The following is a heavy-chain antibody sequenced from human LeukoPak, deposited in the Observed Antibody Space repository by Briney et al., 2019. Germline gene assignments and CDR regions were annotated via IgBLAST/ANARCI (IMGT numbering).Heavy chain of an antibody. CDR1: GVYISSSY. CDR3: ARHANAYSSSWFDY. D-gene: IGHD6-13*01. V-gene: IGHV4-59*08. CDR2: FYYSGST. Sequence: SETLSLTCTVSGVYISSSYWSWIRQPPGKGLEWIAYFYYSGSTNYNPSLQSRVTISVDTSRNQFSLNLSSVTAADTAVYYCARHANAYSSSWFDYWDQGTLVTVSS. J-gene: IGHJ4*02.